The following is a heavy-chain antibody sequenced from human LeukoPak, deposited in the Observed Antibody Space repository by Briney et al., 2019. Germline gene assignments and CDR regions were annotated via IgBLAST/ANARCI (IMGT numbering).Heavy chain of an antibody. Sequence: KPGGSLRLSCAASGFTFRDYYMSWIRQTPGKGLEWVSYISNSGSIIHYADSVKGRFTISRDNAKNSLNLQMNSLRAEDTAVYYCARETLGVAAFDIWGQGTMVTVSA. J-gene: IGHJ3*02. D-gene: IGHD3-16*01. V-gene: IGHV3-11*01. CDR1: GFTFRDYY. CDR3: ARETLGVAAFDI. CDR2: ISNSGSII.